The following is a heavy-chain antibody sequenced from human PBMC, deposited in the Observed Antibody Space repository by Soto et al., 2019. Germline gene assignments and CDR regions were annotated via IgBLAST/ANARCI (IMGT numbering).Heavy chain of an antibody. CDR1: GYTFTSYG. D-gene: IGHD3-3*01. CDR2: ISAYNGNT. Sequence: QVQLVQSGAEVKKPGASVKVSCKASGYTFTSYGISWVRQAPGQGLEWMGWISAYNGNTHYAQKLQGRVTMTTDTSTSTAYMELRGLRSDDTAVYSCARDQYDFWGGYYMSLPHFDYWGQGTLVTVSS. CDR3: ARDQYDFWGGYYMSLPHFDY. V-gene: IGHV1-18*01. J-gene: IGHJ4*02.